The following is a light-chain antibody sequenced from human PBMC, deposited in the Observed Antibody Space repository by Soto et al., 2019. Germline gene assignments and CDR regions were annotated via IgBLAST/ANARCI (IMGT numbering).Light chain of an antibody. CDR2: SAS. CDR1: QSILAY. CDR3: QQTDATAFT. J-gene: IGKJ2*01. Sequence: IQMTQSPSSLSASVGGRVTITCRASQSILAYLNWYQVKLGKPPRLLIFSASNLQSGVPPRFDGSGSGTDFALTIGGVEPDDAATYYCQQTDATAFTFGQGTNL. V-gene: IGKV1-39*01.